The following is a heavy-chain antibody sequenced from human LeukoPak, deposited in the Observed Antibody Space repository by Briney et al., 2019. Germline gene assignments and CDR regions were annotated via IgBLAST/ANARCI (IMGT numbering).Heavy chain of an antibody. D-gene: IGHD3-9*01. CDR3: ARLVLRYFDGARVRFDP. V-gene: IGHV4-34*01. Sequence: SETLSLTCAVYGGSFSGYYWSWIRQPPGKGLEWIGEINHSGSTSYNPSLKSRVTISVDTSKNQFSLKLSSVTAADTAVYYCARLVLRYFDGARVRFDPWGQGTLVTVSS. CDR1: GGSFSGYY. CDR2: INHSGST. J-gene: IGHJ5*02.